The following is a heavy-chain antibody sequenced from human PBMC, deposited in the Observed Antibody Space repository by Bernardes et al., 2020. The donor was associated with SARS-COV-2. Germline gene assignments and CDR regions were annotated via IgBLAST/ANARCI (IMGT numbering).Heavy chain of an antibody. Sequence: ASVKASCKASGYTFTDYFIHWVRQAPGQRLEWMGWINPSTGGTNYVQKFQGRVTMTRDTSITTAYMELSWLGSDDTAIYYCARTRTTISTTGIPVDYWGQGTLVTVSS. CDR2: INPSTGGT. V-gene: IGHV1-2*02. D-gene: IGHD2-21*02. CDR3: ARTRTTISTTGIPVDY. J-gene: IGHJ4*02. CDR1: GYTFTDYF.